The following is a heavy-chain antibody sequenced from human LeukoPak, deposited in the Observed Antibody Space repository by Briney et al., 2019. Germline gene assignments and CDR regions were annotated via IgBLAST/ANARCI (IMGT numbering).Heavy chain of an antibody. D-gene: IGHD2-2*01. CDR1: GYTFTNYD. V-gene: IGHV1-8*03. J-gene: IGHJ3*02. CDR2: MNPNSGNT. Sequence: SVKVSCKASGYTFTNYDINWVRQATGQGLEWMGWMNPNSGNTGYAQKFQGRVTITRNTSISTAYMELSSLRSEDTAVYYCARGLDSTDAFDIWGQGTMVTVSS. CDR3: ARGLDSTDAFDI.